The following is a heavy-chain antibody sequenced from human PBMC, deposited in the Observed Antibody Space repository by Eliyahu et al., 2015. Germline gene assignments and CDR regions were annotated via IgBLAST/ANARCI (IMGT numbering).Heavy chain of an antibody. Sequence: QITLKESGPTLVKPTQTLTLTCTFSGFSLSTSGVGVGWIRQPPGKALEWLALIYWDDEKRHSPPLKSRLTITKDTSKNQVVLTMTNMDPVDTATYYCAHSRGGNYEGGPWFDPWGQGTLVTVSS. D-gene: IGHD3-16*01. CDR3: AHSRGGNYEGGPWFDP. J-gene: IGHJ5*02. CDR2: IYWDDEK. CDR1: GFSLSTSGVG. V-gene: IGHV2-5*02.